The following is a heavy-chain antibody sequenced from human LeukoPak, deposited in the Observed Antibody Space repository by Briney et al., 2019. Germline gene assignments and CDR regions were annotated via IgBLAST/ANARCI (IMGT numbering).Heavy chain of an antibody. CDR2: IYSGGST. J-gene: IGHJ3*02. Sequence: GGSLRLSCAASGFTVSSNYMSWVRQAPGKGLEWVSVIYSGGSTYYADSVKGRFTISRDNSKNTLYLQMNSLRAEDTAVYYCARYSSSWSSDAFEIWGQGTMVTVSS. CDR1: GFTVSSNY. CDR3: ARYSSSWSSDAFEI. D-gene: IGHD6-13*01. V-gene: IGHV3-66*01.